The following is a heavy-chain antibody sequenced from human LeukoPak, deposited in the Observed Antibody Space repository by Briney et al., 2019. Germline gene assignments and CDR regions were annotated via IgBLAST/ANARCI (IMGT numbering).Heavy chain of an antibody. CDR3: ARQDRTGYYDFWSGYHYYYYYMDV. D-gene: IGHD3-3*01. CDR2: IYYSGST. J-gene: IGHJ6*03. CDR1: GGSISSSSYY. Sequence: SETLSLTCAVSGGSISSSSYYWGWIRQPPGKGLEWIGSIYYSGSTFYNPSLKSRVTISVDTSKNQFSLKLSSVTAADTAVYYCARQDRTGYYDFWSGYHYYYYYMDVWSKGTTVTVSS. V-gene: IGHV4-39*01.